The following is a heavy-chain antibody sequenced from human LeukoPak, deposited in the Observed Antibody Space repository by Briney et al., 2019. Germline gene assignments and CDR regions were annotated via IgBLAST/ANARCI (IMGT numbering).Heavy chain of an antibody. Sequence: SETLSLTCTVSGGSISSSSYYWGWIRQPPGKGLEWIGSIYYSGSTYYNPSLKSRVTISVDTSKNQFSLKLSSVTAADTAVYYCARVRIGYCSSTSCYTHYYYGMDVWGQGTTVTVSS. V-gene: IGHV4-39*07. J-gene: IGHJ6*02. CDR3: ARVRIGYCSSTSCYTHYYYGMDV. D-gene: IGHD2-2*02. CDR1: GGSISSSSYY. CDR2: IYYSGST.